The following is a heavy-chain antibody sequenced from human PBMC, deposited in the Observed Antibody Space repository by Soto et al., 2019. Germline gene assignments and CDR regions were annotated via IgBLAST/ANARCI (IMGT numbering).Heavy chain of an antibody. Sequence: SETLSLTCSVSGGSMNGYYWSWIRQTPGQGLEWLGFIYFSGSTRYNPSLMSRLTISLDKSKRQFSMSLSSVTAADTAVYYCARSVATPGTNIDFWGQGTLVTV. CDR2: IYFSGST. J-gene: IGHJ4*02. V-gene: IGHV4-4*09. D-gene: IGHD6-13*01. CDR1: GGSMNGYY. CDR3: ARSVATPGTNIDF.